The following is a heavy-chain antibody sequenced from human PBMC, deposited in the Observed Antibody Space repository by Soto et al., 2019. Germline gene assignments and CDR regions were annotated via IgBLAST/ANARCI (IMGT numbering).Heavy chain of an antibody. Sequence: QVQLQQWGAGLLKPSETLSLTCAVYGGSFSGYYWSWIRQPPGKGLEWIGEINHSGSTNYNPSLNSRLTISVDTSKNQFSLKLSSVTAADTAVYYCARGVGAAAGRDAFDIWGQGTMVTVSS. D-gene: IGHD6-13*01. CDR2: INHSGST. V-gene: IGHV4-34*01. CDR3: ARGVGAAAGRDAFDI. CDR1: GGSFSGYY. J-gene: IGHJ3*02.